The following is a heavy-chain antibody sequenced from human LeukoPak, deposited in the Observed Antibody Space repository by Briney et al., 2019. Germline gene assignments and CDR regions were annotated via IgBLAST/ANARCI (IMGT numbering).Heavy chain of an antibody. Sequence: RASVKVSCTASGHTLSRKYIHWVRQVPGQGLEWMGIINPSGGGTNYAQKFQGSIIMTRDTSTRTVYMELRSLTSEDTAVYYCATGSVPAAPFDSWGQGTLVTVSS. CDR3: ATGSVPAAPFDS. D-gene: IGHD2-2*01. CDR1: GHTLSRKY. CDR2: INPSGGGT. V-gene: IGHV1-46*01. J-gene: IGHJ5*01.